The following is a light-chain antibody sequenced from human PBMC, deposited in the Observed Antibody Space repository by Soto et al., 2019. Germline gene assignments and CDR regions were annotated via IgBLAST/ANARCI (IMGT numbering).Light chain of an antibody. CDR1: QSIGSW. J-gene: IGKJ2*01. CDR3: QQYNDFQYT. Sequence: DIQMTQSPSTLSASVGDGVTITCRASQSIGSWLAWYQQKPGKAPILLIYKATNLQSGVPSRFSGSGSGTDFSLTISSLQPVDSATYFCQQYNDFQYTFGPGTKLEI. V-gene: IGKV1-5*03. CDR2: KAT.